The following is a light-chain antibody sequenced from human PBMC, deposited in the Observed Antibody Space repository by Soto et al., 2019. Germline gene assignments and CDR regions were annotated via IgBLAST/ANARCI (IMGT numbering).Light chain of an antibody. V-gene: IGLV2-14*01. CDR2: DVS. CDR3: SSYTTSSTHVV. CDR1: SSDVGSYNY. J-gene: IGLJ2*01. Sequence: QSALTQPASVSGSPGQSITISCTGTSSDVGSYNYVSWYQQYPRKAPKLMIYDVSNRPSGVSYRFSGSKSGNTASLTISGFQAEDEADYYCSSYTTSSTHVVFGGGTQLAVL.